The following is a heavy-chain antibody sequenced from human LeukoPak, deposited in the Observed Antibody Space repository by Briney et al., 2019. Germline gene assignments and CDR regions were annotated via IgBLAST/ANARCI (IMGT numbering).Heavy chain of an antibody. CDR1: GFTFSDYY. CDR2: ISSSGSTI. CDR3: ARDLYCGGDCYSGALDY. V-gene: IGHV3-11*01. J-gene: IGHJ4*02. D-gene: IGHD2-21*02. Sequence: GGSLRLSCAASGFTFSDYYMSWIRQAPGKGLEWVSYISSSGSTIYYADSVKGRFTISRDNAKNSLYLQMNSLRAEDTAVYYCARDLYCGGDCYSGALDYWGQGTLVTVSS.